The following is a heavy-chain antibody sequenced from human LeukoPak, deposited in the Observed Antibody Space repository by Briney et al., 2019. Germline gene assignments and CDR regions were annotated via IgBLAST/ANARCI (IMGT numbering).Heavy chain of an antibody. Sequence: SETLSLTCTVSGGSISSGSYYWSWIRQPAGKGLEWIGRIYTSGSTNYNSSLKSRVTISVDTSKNQFSLKLSSVTAADTAVYYCARDTLSSTHRRIQLWFDPWGQGTLVTVSS. D-gene: IGHD5-18*01. V-gene: IGHV4-61*02. CDR1: GGSISSGSYY. CDR3: ARDTLSSTHRRIQLWFDP. CDR2: IYTSGST. J-gene: IGHJ5*02.